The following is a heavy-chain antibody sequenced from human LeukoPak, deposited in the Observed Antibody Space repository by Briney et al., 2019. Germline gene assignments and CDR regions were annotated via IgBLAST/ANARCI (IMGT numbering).Heavy chain of an antibody. J-gene: IGHJ3*02. CDR2: IYYSGST. CDR3: ARDLVDAFDI. Sequence: KSSETLSLTCTVSGGSISSYYWSWIRQPPGKGLEWIGYIYYSGSTNYNPSLKSRVTISVDTSKNQFSLKLSSVTAADTAVYYCARDLVDAFDIWGQGTMVTVSS. CDR1: GGSISSYY. D-gene: IGHD2-15*01. V-gene: IGHV4-59*12.